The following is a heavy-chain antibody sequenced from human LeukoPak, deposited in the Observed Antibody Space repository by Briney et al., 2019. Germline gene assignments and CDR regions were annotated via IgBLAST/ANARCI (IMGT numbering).Heavy chain of an antibody. Sequence: GASVKVSCKSSGYTFTSYGISWVRQAPGQGLEWMGGISAYNGNTNYAQKLQGRVTMTTDTSTSTAYMELRSLRSDDTAVYYCARDNAIAVAVDSDYWGQGTLVTVSS. D-gene: IGHD6-19*01. V-gene: IGHV1-18*01. CDR2: ISAYNGNT. CDR3: ARDNAIAVAVDSDY. CDR1: GYTFTSYG. J-gene: IGHJ4*02.